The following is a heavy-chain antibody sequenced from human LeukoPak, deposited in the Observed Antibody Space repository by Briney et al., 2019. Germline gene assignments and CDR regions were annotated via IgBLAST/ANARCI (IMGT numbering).Heavy chain of an antibody. D-gene: IGHD5-12*01. CDR1: GFTVSSNY. J-gene: IGHJ2*01. V-gene: IGHV3-66*01. CDR2: IYSGGST. Sequence: GGSLRLSCAASGFTVSSNYMSWVRQAPGKGLEWVSVIYSGGSTYYADSVKGRFTISRDNAQDSVSLQMNSLRVADTAVYYCAREEYDDSGSGAAITFDLWGRGTLVTVSS. CDR3: AREEYDDSGSGAAITFDL.